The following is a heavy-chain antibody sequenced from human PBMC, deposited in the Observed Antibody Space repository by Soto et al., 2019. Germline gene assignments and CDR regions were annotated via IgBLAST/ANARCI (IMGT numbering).Heavy chain of an antibody. J-gene: IGHJ3*02. V-gene: IGHV4-59*01. CDR2: IYSSGST. D-gene: IGHD7-27*01. CDR3: AREAGDDAFDI. CDR1: GGYIRNSY. Sequence: SETLSLTCTVAGGYIRNSYWSWIRQSPEKGLEWIGYIYSSGSTNYNPSLKSRVTISVDTSKNQFSLKLSSVTAADTAVYYCAREAGDDAFDIWGQGTMVTVSS.